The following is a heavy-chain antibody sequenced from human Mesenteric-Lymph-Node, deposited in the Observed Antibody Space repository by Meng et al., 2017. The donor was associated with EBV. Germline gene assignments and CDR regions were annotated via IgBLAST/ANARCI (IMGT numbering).Heavy chain of an antibody. J-gene: IGHJ4*02. Sequence: QGQLHGACPDLVKPSEALSLTCSVSGGYVSSGSYYWCWLRQPPGRGLEWIGYIYRTGSTDYNPSLNSRVSISIDTSKNQFSLRLTSVTAADTAVYYCARDSGITVTNSFDYWGQGALVTVSS. V-gene: IGHV4-61*01. D-gene: IGHD1-20*01. CDR1: GGYVSSGSYY. CDR3: ARDSGITVTNSFDY. CDR2: IYRTGST.